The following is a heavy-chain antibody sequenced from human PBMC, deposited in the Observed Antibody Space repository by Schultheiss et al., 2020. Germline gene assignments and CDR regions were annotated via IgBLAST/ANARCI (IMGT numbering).Heavy chain of an antibody. CDR2: ISYDGSNK. Sequence: WGSMRLSCAASGFTFSSYGMHWVRQAPGKGLEWVAVISYDGSNKYYADSVKGRFTISRDNSKNTLYLQMNSLRAEDTAVYYCAKESSRARTGNYYYYYGMDVWGQGTTVTVS. CDR3: AKESSRARTGNYYYYYGMDV. J-gene: IGHJ6*02. CDR1: GFTFSSYG. D-gene: IGHD6-6*01. V-gene: IGHV3-30*18.